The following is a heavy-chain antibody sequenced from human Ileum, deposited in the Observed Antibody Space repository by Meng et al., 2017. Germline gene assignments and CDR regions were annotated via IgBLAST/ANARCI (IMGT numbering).Heavy chain of an antibody. CDR3: VRYRCHGNRCCSLDL. D-gene: IGHD2/OR15-2a*01. CDR2: MSYTVSV. Sequence: SETLSLTCTVSGDSFSSYAYYWGWVRQSPATGLEWIGLMSYTVSVDYNPSLRSRVTISLDSSQSQVSLNLHSVPAADTAVYYCVRYRCHGNRCCSLDLWGQGTAVTVSS. V-gene: IGHV4-39*07. J-gene: IGHJ5*02. CDR1: GDSFSSYAYY.